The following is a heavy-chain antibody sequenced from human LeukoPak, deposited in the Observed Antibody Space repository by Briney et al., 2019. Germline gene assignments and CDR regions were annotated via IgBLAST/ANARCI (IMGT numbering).Heavy chain of an antibody. CDR1: GGSISSSSYY. CDR2: IYYSGST. V-gene: IGHV4-39*01. Sequence: SETLSLTCTVSGGSISSSSYYWGWIRQPPGKGLEWIGSIYYSGSTYYNPSLKSRVTISVDTSKNQFSLKLSSVTAADTAVYYCARRRGLYGSGSFYYYYYGMDVWGQGTTVTVSS. CDR3: ARRRGLYGSGSFYYYYYGMDV. D-gene: IGHD3-10*01. J-gene: IGHJ6*02.